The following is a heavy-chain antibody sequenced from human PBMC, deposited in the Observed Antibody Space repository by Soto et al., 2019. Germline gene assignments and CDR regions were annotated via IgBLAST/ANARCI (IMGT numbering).Heavy chain of an antibody. CDR3: ARSQGSSTSLEIYYYYYYGMDV. J-gene: IGHJ6*02. D-gene: IGHD2-2*01. CDR2: IIPISGTA. V-gene: IGHV1-69*01. Sequence: QVQLVQSGAEVKKPGSSVKVSCKASGGTFSSYAISWVRQAPGQGLEWMGGIIPISGTANYAQKFQDRVTITADESTSTAYMELSSLRSEDMAVYYCARSQGSSTSLEIYYYYYYGMDVWGQGTTVTVSS. CDR1: GGTFSSYA.